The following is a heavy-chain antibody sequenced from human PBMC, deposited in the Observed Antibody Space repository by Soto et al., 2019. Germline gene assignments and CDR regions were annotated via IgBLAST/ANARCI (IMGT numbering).Heavy chain of an antibody. CDR1: GFTFSTYS. CDR2: IRNKVNTYAT. D-gene: IGHD2-21*01. V-gene: IGHV3-73*01. CDR3: SRRRDWTATDPLDY. J-gene: IGHJ4*02. Sequence: GGSLRLSCAASGFTFSTYSMNWVRQASGEGPEWVGRIRNKVNTYATAYAASVKGRFTISRDDATGTTYLQMNSLKTEDTAVYYCSRRRDWTATDPLDYWGQGTLVTVSS.